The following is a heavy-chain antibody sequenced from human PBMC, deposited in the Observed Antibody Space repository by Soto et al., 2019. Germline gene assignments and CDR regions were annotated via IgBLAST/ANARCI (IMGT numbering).Heavy chain of an antibody. Sequence: GGSLRLSCAASGFTFSSYAMSWVRQAPGKGLEWVSAISGSGGSTYYADSVKGRFTISRDNSKNTLYLQMNSLRAEDTAVYYCARDLSGSYRPYYYGMDVWGQGTTVTVSS. J-gene: IGHJ6*02. CDR1: GFTFSSYA. CDR2: ISGSGGST. CDR3: ARDLSGSYRPYYYGMDV. V-gene: IGHV3-23*01. D-gene: IGHD3-16*02.